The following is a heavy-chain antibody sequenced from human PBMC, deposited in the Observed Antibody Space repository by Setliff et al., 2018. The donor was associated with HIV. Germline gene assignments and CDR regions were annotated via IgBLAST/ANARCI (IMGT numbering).Heavy chain of an antibody. V-gene: IGHV1-3*01. CDR3: ARDKEMATIAYAFDI. Sequence: ASVKVSCKASGNTLTRYAMHWVRQAPGQRPEWMGWINAGNGNTKYSQKFQGRVTITRDTSASTAYMELSGLRSEDTAVYYCARDKEMATIAYAFDIWGQGTMVTVSS. CDR2: INAGNGNT. J-gene: IGHJ3*02. D-gene: IGHD5-12*01. CDR1: GNTLTRYA.